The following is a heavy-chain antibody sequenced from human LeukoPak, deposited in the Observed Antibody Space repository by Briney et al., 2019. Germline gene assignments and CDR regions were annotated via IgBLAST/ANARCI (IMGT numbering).Heavy chain of an antibody. CDR2: INPNSGGT. Sequence: ASMKVSCKASGYTFTGYYMHWVRQAPGQGLEWMGRINPNSGGTNYAQKFQGRVTMTRDTSISTAYMELSRLRSDDTAVYYCARDYYDSSGFFDYWGQGTLVTVSS. V-gene: IGHV1-2*06. D-gene: IGHD3-22*01. J-gene: IGHJ4*02. CDR1: GYTFTGYY. CDR3: ARDYYDSSGFFDY.